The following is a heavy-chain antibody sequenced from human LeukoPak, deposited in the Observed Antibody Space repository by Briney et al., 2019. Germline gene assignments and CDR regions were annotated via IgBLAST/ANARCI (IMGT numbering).Heavy chain of an antibody. CDR1: GGSISSGGYY. CDR2: IYYSGST. D-gene: IGHD1-1*01. CDR3: ARVRRNWNDACYFDY. Sequence: SQTLSLTCTVSGGSISSGGYYWSWIRQHPGTGLEWIGYIYYSGSTYYNPSLKSRVTISVDTSKNQFSLKLSSVTAADTAVYYCARVRRNWNDACYFDYWGQGTLVTVSS. J-gene: IGHJ4*02. V-gene: IGHV4-31*03.